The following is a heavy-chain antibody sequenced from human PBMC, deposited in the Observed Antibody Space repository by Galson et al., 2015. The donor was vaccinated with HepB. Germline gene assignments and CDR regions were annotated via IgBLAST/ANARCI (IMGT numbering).Heavy chain of an antibody. CDR1: GGTFSSYT. CDR3: AFQRGAYCGGDCYSVLGAPNNSPYWYFDL. J-gene: IGHJ2*01. D-gene: IGHD2-21*02. Sequence: SVKVSCKASGGTFSSYTISWVRQAPGQGLEWMGRIIPILGIANYAQKFQGRVTITADKSTSTAYMELSSLRSEDTAVYYCAFQRGAYCGGDCYSVLGAPNNSPYWYFDLWGRGTLVTVSS. V-gene: IGHV1-69*02. CDR2: IIPILGIA.